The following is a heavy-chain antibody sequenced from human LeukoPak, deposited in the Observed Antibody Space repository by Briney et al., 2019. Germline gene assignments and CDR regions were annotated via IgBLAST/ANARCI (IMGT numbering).Heavy chain of an antibody. J-gene: IGHJ3*02. CDR2: INWNGGST. V-gene: IGHV3-20*04. CDR1: GFTFYVYG. CDR3: ARVSYQQAFDI. D-gene: IGHD2-2*01. Sequence: GGSLRLSCAASGFTFYVYGMSWVRQAPGKGLEWVSGINWNGGSTGYADSVKGRVTISRDNAKNSLYLQMNSLRAEDTALYYCARVSYQQAFDIWGQGTMVTVRS.